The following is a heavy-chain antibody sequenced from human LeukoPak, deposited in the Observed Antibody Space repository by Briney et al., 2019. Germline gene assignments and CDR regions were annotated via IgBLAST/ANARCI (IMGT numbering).Heavy chain of an antibody. CDR2: IRYDGGEE. Sequence: GGSLRLSCSGTGFIFSRYGIHWVRQAPGEGLEWVTVIRYDGGEEYYADSVRGRFTISRDNSKNTVYLQMNNLRAEDTALYYCARESGYNPEPVAFDIWGQGTTVTVSS. J-gene: IGHJ3*02. CDR1: GFIFSRYG. D-gene: IGHD5-24*01. CDR3: ARESGYNPEPVAFDI. V-gene: IGHV3-33*01.